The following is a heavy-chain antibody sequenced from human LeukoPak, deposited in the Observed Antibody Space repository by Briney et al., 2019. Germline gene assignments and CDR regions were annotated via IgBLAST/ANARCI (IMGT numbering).Heavy chain of an antibody. CDR2: INPSGGST. Sequence: ASVKVSCKASGYTFTSYYMHWVRQAPGQGLEWMGIINPSGGSTSYAQKFQGRVTMTRDTSTSTVYMELSSLRSEDTAVYYCARGRNYDFWSGYYSSVEVSNRFDPWGQGTLVTVSS. J-gene: IGHJ5*02. V-gene: IGHV1-46*01. CDR1: GYTFTSYY. CDR3: ARGRNYDFWSGYYSSVEVSNRFDP. D-gene: IGHD3-3*01.